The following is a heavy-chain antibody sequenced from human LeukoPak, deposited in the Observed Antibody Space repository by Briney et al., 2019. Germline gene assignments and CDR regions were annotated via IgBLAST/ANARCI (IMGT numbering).Heavy chain of an antibody. V-gene: IGHV3-30-3*01. CDR1: GFTFSSYA. CDR2: ISYDGSNK. Sequence: GGSLRLSCAASGFTFSSYAMHWVRQAPGKGLEWVAVISYDGSNKYYADSVKGRFTISRDNSKNTLYLQMNSLRAEDTAVYYCAKGSNSGWYAVDYWGQGTLVTVSS. J-gene: IGHJ4*02. D-gene: IGHD6-19*01. CDR3: AKGSNSGWYAVDY.